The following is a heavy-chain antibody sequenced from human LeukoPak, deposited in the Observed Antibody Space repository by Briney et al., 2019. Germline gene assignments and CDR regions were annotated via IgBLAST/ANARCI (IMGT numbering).Heavy chain of an antibody. CDR3: ARDPMGGSSS. CDR1: GLTFSSYW. V-gene: IGHV3-74*01. CDR2: MNSDGTTI. J-gene: IGHJ5*02. Sequence: GGSLRLSCAASGLTFSSYWMHWVRQAPGKGLVWVSRMNSDGTTISYADSVKGRFTISRDNAKNTLYLQMTSLRVEDTAVYYCARDPMGGSSSWGQGTLVTVSS. D-gene: IGHD3-10*01.